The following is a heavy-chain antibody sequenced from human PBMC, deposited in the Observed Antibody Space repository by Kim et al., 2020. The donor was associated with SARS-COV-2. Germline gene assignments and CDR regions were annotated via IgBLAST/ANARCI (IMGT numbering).Heavy chain of an antibody. CDR3: ARHRGYSSSWYLGYYG. CDR1: GGSISSSSYY. Sequence: SETLSLTCTVSGGSISSSSYYWGWIRQPPGKGLEWIGSIYYSGSTYYNPSLKSRVTISVDTSKNQFSLKLSSVTAADTAVYYCARHRGYSSSWYLGYYG. J-gene: IGHJ6*01. CDR2: IYYSGST. D-gene: IGHD6-13*01. V-gene: IGHV4-39*01.